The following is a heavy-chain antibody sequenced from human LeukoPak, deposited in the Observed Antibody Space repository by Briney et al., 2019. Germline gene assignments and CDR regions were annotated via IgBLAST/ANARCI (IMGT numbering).Heavy chain of an antibody. V-gene: IGHV3-21*01. Sequence: GGSLRLSCAASGFTFSSYSMNWVRQAPGKGLEWVSSISSSSSYIYYADSVKGRFTISGDNAKNSLYLQMNSLRAEDTAVYYCARTLLDSSGYYTDVYYFDYWGQGTLVTVSS. CDR1: GFTFSSYS. D-gene: IGHD3-22*01. CDR3: ARTLLDSSGYYTDVYYFDY. J-gene: IGHJ4*02. CDR2: ISSSSSYI.